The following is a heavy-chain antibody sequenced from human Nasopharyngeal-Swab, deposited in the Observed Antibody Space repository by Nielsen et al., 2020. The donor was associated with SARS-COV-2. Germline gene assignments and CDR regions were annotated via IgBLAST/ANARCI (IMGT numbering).Heavy chain of an antibody. V-gene: IGHV3-33*01. D-gene: IGHD3-22*01. CDR3: ARDLDYYDNSGYPFDY. Sequence: GESLKISCAASGFTFSSYGMHWVRQAPGKGLEWVAVIWFDGGNKYYADSVKGRFTISRDNSKNTLHLQMNSLRGEDTAVYYCARDLDYYDNSGYPFDYWGQGTLVTVSS. CDR2: IWFDGGNK. J-gene: IGHJ4*02. CDR1: GFTFSSYG.